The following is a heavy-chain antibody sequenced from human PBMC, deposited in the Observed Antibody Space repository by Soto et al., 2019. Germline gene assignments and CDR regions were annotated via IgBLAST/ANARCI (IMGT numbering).Heavy chain of an antibody. CDR3: ARDLGGYYDSSGYQDY. CDR2: ISSSSTI. Sequence: GGSLRLSCAASGFTFSSYSMNWVRQAPGKGLEWVSYISSSSTIYYADSVKGRFTISRDNAKNSLYLQMNSLRDEDTAVYYCARDLGGYYDSSGYQDYWGQGTLVTVSS. CDR1: GFTFSSYS. J-gene: IGHJ4*02. V-gene: IGHV3-48*02. D-gene: IGHD3-22*01.